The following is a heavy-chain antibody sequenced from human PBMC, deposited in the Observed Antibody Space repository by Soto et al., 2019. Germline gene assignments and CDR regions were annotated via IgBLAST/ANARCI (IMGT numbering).Heavy chain of an antibody. CDR2: LSWNSGTI. D-gene: IGHD6-19*01. J-gene: IGHJ4*02. V-gene: IGHV3-9*01. Sequence: EVQLVESGGGLVQPGKSLRLSCAASGFTFDDYAMHWVRQVPGKGLEWVSGLSWNSGTIDYADSVKGRFTISRDNAKNSLHLKMNSLKPEDTAFYYCAKAESSGWYYSLDYWGQGTRVTVSS. CDR1: GFTFDDYA. CDR3: AKAESSGWYYSLDY.